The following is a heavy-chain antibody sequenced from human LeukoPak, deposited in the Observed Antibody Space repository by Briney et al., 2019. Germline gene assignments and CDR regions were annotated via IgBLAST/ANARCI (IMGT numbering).Heavy chain of an antibody. Sequence: GGSLRLSCAASGFTFSTYWMSWVRQAPGKGLEWVATIKQDGSEIYYMDSVRGRFTIPRDNAQNSLYLQMNSLRDEDTAIYFCASLWEGGYWGQGTLVTVSS. J-gene: IGHJ4*02. CDR3: ASLWEGGY. CDR2: IKQDGSEI. D-gene: IGHD3-16*01. CDR1: GFTFSTYW. V-gene: IGHV3-7*01.